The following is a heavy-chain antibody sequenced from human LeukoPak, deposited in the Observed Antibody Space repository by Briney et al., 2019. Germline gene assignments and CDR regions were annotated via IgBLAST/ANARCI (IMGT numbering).Heavy chain of an antibody. D-gene: IGHD3-3*01. V-gene: IGHV3-7*01. CDR1: GFTFGSYW. J-gene: IGHJ4*02. CDR2: IKQDGSEK. CDR3: ARDRVGLLRFLEWLSDEGDI. Sequence: PGGSLRLSCAASGFTFGSYWMSWVRQAPGKGLEWVANIKQDGSEKYYVDSVKGRFTISRDNAKNSLYLQMNSLRAEDTAVYYCARDRVGLLRFLEWLSDEGDIWGQGTLVTVSS.